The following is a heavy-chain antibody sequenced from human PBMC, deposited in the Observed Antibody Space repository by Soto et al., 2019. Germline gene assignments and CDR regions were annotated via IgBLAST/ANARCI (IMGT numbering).Heavy chain of an antibody. V-gene: IGHV3-30-3*01. CDR3: ARVRVKSDYHDY. CDR2: ISYDGSNK. D-gene: IGHD2-21*01. Sequence: GGSLRLSCAASGFTLSSYAMHWVRQAPGKGLEWVAVISYDGSNKYYADSVKGRFTISRDNSKNTLYLQMNSLRAEDTAVYYCARVRVKSDYHDYWGQGTLVAVFS. CDR1: GFTLSSYA. J-gene: IGHJ4*02.